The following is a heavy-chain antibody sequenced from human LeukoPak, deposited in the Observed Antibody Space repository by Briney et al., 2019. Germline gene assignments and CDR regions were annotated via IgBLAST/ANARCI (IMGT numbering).Heavy chain of an antibody. Sequence: SETLSLTCTVSGGSISNYYWSWIRQPQGKGLEWIGYIYYSGSTNYNPSLKSRVTISVDTSKNQFSLKLSSVTAADTAVYYCARGCSSTSCYFRAFDIWGQGTMVTVSS. V-gene: IGHV4-59*01. D-gene: IGHD2-2*01. J-gene: IGHJ3*02. CDR2: IYYSGST. CDR1: GGSISNYY. CDR3: ARGCSSTSCYFRAFDI.